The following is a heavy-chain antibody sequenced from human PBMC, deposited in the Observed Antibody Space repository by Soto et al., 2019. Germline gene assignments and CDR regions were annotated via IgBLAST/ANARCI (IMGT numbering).Heavy chain of an antibody. Sequence: QVQLVESGGGVVQPGRSLRLSCAASGFTFSSYGMHWVRQAPGKGLEWVAVISYDGSNKYYADSVKGRFTISRDNSKNTRYLKMNSLRAEDTAVYYCAKDRRRSGQHGGDYWGQGTLVTVSS. V-gene: IGHV3-30*18. CDR3: AKDRRRSGQHGGDY. CDR1: GFTFSSYG. J-gene: IGHJ4*02. D-gene: IGHD6-19*01. CDR2: ISYDGSNK.